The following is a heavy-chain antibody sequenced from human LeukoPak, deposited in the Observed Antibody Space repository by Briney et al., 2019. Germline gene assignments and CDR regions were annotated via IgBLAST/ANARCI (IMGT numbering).Heavy chain of an antibody. V-gene: IGHV1-18*01. Sequence: ASVKVSCKASGYTFTSYGISWVRQAPGQGLEWMGWISAYNGNTNYAQKLQGRVTMTTDTSTSTGYMELRSLRSDDTAVYYCARVDGVGSWYRSYFDYWGEGGQVTVSS. D-gene: IGHD6-13*01. CDR3: ARVDGVGSWYRSYFDY. CDR1: GYTFTSYG. J-gene: IGHJ4*02. CDR2: ISAYNGNT.